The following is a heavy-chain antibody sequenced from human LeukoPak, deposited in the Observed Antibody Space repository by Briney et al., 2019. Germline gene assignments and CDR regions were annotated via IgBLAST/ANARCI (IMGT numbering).Heavy chain of an antibody. D-gene: IGHD3-3*01. Sequence: PGGSLRLSCVASGFTFSSSWMSWVRRAPGKGLEWVANIKQDGTEEYYVDSVRGRFSISKDNAKNSLYLQMNSLRAEDTAVYYCAKDLLYFWSGYVDWGQGTLVTVSS. CDR1: GFTFSSSW. J-gene: IGHJ4*02. CDR3: AKDLLYFWSGYVD. V-gene: IGHV3-7*03. CDR2: IKQDGTEE.